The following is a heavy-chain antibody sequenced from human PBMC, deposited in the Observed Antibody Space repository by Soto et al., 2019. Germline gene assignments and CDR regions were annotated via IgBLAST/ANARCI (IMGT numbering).Heavy chain of an antibody. D-gene: IGHD1-1*01. J-gene: IGHJ4*02. CDR3: ARGRYGDY. CDR1: GYAFTTYG. CDR2: ISAHNGNT. Sequence: QVHLVQSGAEVKKPGASVKVSCQGSGYAFTTYGITWVRQAPGQGLEWMGWISAHNGNTNYAQKLQSRVTETRDTSTSTAYMELRSLRYDDTAVYYCARGRYGDYWGQGALVTVSS. V-gene: IGHV1-18*01.